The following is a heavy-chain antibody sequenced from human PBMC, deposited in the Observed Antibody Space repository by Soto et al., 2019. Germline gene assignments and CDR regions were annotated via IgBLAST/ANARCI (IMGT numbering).Heavy chain of an antibody. CDR1: GTFSGYC. Sequence: QGQLVQSGAELKKPGASVKVSCQASGTFSGYCISWVRQAAGQGLEWMGWINRYNGNTNYAPKFRGRVSMTTDTFTSTVYMELTTLTSDDTAVYYCGRDGDEWDQRYLDYWGQGTLVTVSS. V-gene: IGHV1-18*01. CDR3: GRDGDEWDQRYLDY. J-gene: IGHJ4*02. CDR2: INRYNGNT. D-gene: IGHD1-26*01.